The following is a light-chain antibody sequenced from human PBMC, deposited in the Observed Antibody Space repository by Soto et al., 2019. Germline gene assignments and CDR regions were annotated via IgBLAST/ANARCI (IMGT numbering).Light chain of an antibody. Sequence: QSALTQPRSVSGSPGQSVTISCTGTSSDVGGYNYVSWYQQHPGRAPKLMIYDVSKRPSGVPDRFSGSKSVNTASLAVSGLQPEDEADYYCCSYAGSNSYVFGTGTKLTVL. V-gene: IGLV2-11*01. CDR1: SSDVGGYNY. J-gene: IGLJ1*01. CDR3: CSYAGSNSYV. CDR2: DVS.